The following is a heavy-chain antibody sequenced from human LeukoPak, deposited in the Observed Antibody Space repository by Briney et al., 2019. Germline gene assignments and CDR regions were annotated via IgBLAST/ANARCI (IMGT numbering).Heavy chain of an antibody. CDR3: AREGHDSSGYYYFDY. CDR1: GGSTSNYY. D-gene: IGHD3-22*01. V-gene: IGHV4-59*01. CDR2: IYDSGNT. J-gene: IGHJ4*02. Sequence: SETLSLTCTVSGGSTSNYYWSWIRQPPGKGLEWIGYIYDSGNTYNNPYLKSRVSISVDTSKNQISLTLSSVTAADTAVYYCAREGHDSSGYYYFDYWGQGTLVTVSS.